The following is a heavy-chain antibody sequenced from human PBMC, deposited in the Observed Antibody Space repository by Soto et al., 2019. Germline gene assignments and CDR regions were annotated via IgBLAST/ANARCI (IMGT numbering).Heavy chain of an antibody. J-gene: IGHJ4*02. CDR1: GFTFSSYS. V-gene: IGHV3-21*01. CDR2: ISSSSSYI. CDR3: ARGSGIAVAVVLDY. D-gene: IGHD6-19*01. Sequence: GGSLRLSCAASGFTFSSYSMNWVRQAPGKGLEWVSSISSSSSYIYYADSVKGRFTISRDNAKNSLYLQMNSLRAEDTAVYYCARGSGIAVAVVLDYWGQGTLVTVSS.